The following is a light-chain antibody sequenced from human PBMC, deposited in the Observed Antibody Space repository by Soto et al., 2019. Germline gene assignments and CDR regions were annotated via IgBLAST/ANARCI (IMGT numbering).Light chain of an antibody. CDR1: QSVLYSSNNRNY. CDR3: HKYYTTPLT. J-gene: IGKJ3*01. V-gene: IGKV4-1*01. Sequence: DIVMTQSPDYLAVSPGERATINCKSSQSVLYSSNNRNYLAWYQQKPGQPPKLLIYWASTRESGVPDRFSGSGSGTDFTLTISSLQAEDVAVYYCHKYYTTPLTFGPGPKVNIK. CDR2: WAS.